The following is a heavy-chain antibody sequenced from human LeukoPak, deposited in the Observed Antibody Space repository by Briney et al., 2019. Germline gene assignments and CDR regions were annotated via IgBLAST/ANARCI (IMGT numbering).Heavy chain of an antibody. CDR2: IYYSGST. V-gene: IGHV4-59*12. CDR1: GGSISSYY. D-gene: IGHD1-26*01. CDR3: AFTTGNYYLDS. J-gene: IGHJ4*02. Sequence: PSETLSLTCTVSGGSISSYYWSWIRQPPGKGLEWIGYIYYSGSTNYNPSLKSRVTVSVDTSKNQFSLKLSSVTAADTAVYYCAFTTGNYYLDSWGQGTLVTVSS.